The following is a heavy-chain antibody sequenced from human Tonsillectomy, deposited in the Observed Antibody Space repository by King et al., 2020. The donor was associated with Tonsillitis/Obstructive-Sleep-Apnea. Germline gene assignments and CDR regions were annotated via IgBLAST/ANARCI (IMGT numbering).Heavy chain of an antibody. CDR2: VNHSVST. CDR3: ARGVYGGNSDWYFYL. J-gene: IGHJ2*01. Sequence: VQLQQWGAGLLKPSETLSLTCAVDGGSFSGYYWSWIRQPPGKGLEWIVEVNHSVSTNSNPSLKSRVTISVDTSKNQFSLKLPSVTAADTAMYYCARGVYGGNSDWYFYLWGRGTLLTVSS. CDR1: GGSFSGYY. V-gene: IGHV4-34*01. D-gene: IGHD4-23*01.